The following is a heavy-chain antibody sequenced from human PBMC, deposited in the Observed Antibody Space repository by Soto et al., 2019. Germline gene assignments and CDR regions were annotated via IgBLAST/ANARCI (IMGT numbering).Heavy chain of an antibody. CDR1: GGSISSYY. J-gene: IGHJ6*02. D-gene: IGHD6-13*01. Sequence: LSLTCTVSGGSISSYYWSWIRQPPGKGLEWIGYIYYSGSTNYNPSLKSRVTISVDTSKNQFSLKLSSVTAADTAVYYCARDYPYSSSWYPDYYYGMDVWGQGTTVTVSS. V-gene: IGHV4-59*01. CDR2: IYYSGST. CDR3: ARDYPYSSSWYPDYYYGMDV.